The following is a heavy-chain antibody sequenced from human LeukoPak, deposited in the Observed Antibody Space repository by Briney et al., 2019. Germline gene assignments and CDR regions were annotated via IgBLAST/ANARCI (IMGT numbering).Heavy chain of an antibody. CDR1: GYSISSGYY. V-gene: IGHV4-38-2*02. J-gene: IGHJ4*02. CDR3: ARHPGVVEVAATYFDY. CDR2: IYHSGST. Sequence: PSETLSLTCTVSGYSISSGYYWGWIRQPPGKGLEWIGSIYHSGSTYYNPSLKSRVTISVDTSKNQFSLKLSSVTAADTAVYYCARHPGVVEVAATYFDYWGQGTLVTVSS. D-gene: IGHD2-15*01.